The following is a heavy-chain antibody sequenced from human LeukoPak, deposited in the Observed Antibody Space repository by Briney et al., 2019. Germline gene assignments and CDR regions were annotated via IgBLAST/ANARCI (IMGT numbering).Heavy chain of an antibody. Sequence: SETLSLTCTVSGGSISSGDYYWSWIRQPSGKGLEWIGYIYYSGSTYYNPSLKSRVTISVDTSKNQFSLKLSSVTAADTAVYYCARGAGSGWYGGGFDYWGQGTLVTVSS. CDR1: GGSISSGDYY. CDR3: ARGAGSGWYGGGFDY. CDR2: IYYSGST. D-gene: IGHD6-19*01. V-gene: IGHV4-30-4*01. J-gene: IGHJ4*02.